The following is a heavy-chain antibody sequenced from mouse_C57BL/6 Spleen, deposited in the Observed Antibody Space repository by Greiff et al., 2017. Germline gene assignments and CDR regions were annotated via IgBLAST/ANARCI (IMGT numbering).Heavy chain of an antibody. CDR1: GYTFTSYW. CDR2: IDPTSGGT. J-gene: IGHJ1*03. D-gene: IGHD1-1*01. CDR3: AREDYGSPLDWYFDV. V-gene: IGHV1-72*01. Sequence: VKLQQPGAELVKPGASVKLSCKASGYTFTSYWMHWVKQRPGRGLEWIGRIDPTSGGTKYNEKFKSKATLTVDKPSSTAYMQLSSLTSEDSAVYYCAREDYGSPLDWYFDVWGTGTTVTVSS.